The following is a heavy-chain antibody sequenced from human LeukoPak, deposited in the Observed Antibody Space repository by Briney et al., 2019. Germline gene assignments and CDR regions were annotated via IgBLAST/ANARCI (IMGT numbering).Heavy chain of an antibody. V-gene: IGHV3-15*01. J-gene: IGHJ4*02. D-gene: IGHD3-22*01. CDR1: GFTFSNAW. CDR3: ARGGPTRDYYDISAYYVIDY. CDR2: IKSKTDGGTT. Sequence: GGSLRLSCAASGFTFSNAWMSWVRQAPGKGLEWVGRIKSKTDGGTTDYAAPVKGRFTISRDDSKNTLYLQMNSLRAEDTAVYYCARGGPTRDYYDISAYYVIDYWGQGGLVTVSS.